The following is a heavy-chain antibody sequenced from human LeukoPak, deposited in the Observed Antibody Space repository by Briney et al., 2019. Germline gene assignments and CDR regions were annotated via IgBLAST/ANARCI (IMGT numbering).Heavy chain of an antibody. D-gene: IGHD3-22*01. Sequence: GGSLRLSCAASGFTFSSSAMSWVRLAPGKGLEWVSGISGSDGSTYYADSVKGRFTISRDNSKNTLYLQMNSLRAEDTAVYYCARAPTYYYDSSGHFDYWGQGTLVTVSS. V-gene: IGHV3-23*01. CDR2: ISGSDGST. J-gene: IGHJ4*02. CDR3: ARAPTYYYDSSGHFDY. CDR1: GFTFSSSA.